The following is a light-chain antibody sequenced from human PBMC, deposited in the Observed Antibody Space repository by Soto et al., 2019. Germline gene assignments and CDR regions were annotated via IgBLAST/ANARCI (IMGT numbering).Light chain of an antibody. V-gene: IGLV2-8*01. CDR2: EVS. CDR1: SSDVGGYNY. J-gene: IGLJ2*01. Sequence: QSALTQPASASGSAGQSVTISCTGTSSDVGGYNYVSWYQQHPGKAPKLMISEVSKRPSGVPDRFSGSKSGNTASLTVSGLPAEDEADYYCSSFAGNNNLVVGGGTKLTVL. CDR3: SSFAGNNNLV.